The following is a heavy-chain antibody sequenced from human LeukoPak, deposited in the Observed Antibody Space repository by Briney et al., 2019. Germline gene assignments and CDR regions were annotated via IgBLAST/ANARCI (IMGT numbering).Heavy chain of an antibody. CDR1: GGTFSSYA. CDR3: ARNKGRCHYDSSGYCTNPFDY. CDR2: IIPIFGTA. D-gene: IGHD3-22*01. J-gene: IGHJ4*02. V-gene: IGHV1-69*13. Sequence: GASVKVSCKASGGTFSSYAISWVRQAPGQGLEWMGGIIPIFGTANYAQKFQGRVTITADESTSTAYMELSSLRSEDTAVYYCARNKGRCHYDSSGYCTNPFDYWGQGTLVTVSS.